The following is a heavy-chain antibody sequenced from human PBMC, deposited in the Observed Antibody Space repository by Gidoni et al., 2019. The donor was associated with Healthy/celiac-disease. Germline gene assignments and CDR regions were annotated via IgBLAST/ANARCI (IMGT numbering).Heavy chain of an antibody. CDR3: ARVGAADAFDI. J-gene: IGHJ3*02. D-gene: IGHD1-26*01. CDR2: IGTAGDT. V-gene: IGHV3-13*01. Sequence: EVQLVESGGGLVQPGGSLRRSCAASGFTFSSYHMHWVRQATGKGLEWVSAIGTAGDTYYPGSVKGRFTISRENAKNSLYLQMNSLRAGDTAVYYCARVGAADAFDIWGQGTMVTVSS. CDR1: GFTFSSYH.